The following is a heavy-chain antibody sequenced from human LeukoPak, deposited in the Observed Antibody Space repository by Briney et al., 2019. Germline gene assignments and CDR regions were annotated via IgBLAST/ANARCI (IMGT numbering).Heavy chain of an antibody. D-gene: IGHD2-8*01. V-gene: IGHV3-21*01. Sequence: GGSLRLSCAASGFTFSSYSMNWVRQAPGKGLEWVSSISSSSSYIYYADSVKGRFTISRDNAKNSLYLQMNSLRAEDTAVYYCASSIGYCTNGVCAIVDYWGQGTLVTVSS. CDR3: ASSIGYCTNGVCAIVDY. CDR1: GFTFSSYS. CDR2: ISSSSSYI. J-gene: IGHJ4*02.